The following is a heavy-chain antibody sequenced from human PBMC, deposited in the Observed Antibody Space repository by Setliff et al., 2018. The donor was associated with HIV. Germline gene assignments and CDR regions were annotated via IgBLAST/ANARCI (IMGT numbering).Heavy chain of an antibody. CDR2: IYYTGRT. CDR1: GGSISGSNNH. V-gene: IGHV4-39*07. D-gene: IGHD3-22*01. Sequence: SETLSLTCTVSGGSISGSNNHWGWIRQSPGKGLEWIGSIYYTGRTYYNPSLKSRVTMSVDTSKNQFSLKLGSVTAADTAVYYCARVGYYDTSFDYWGQGTLVTVSS. J-gene: IGHJ4*02. CDR3: ARVGYYDTSFDY.